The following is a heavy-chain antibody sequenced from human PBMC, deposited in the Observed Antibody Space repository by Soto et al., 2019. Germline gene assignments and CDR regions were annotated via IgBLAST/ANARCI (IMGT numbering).Heavy chain of an antibody. J-gene: IGHJ4*02. V-gene: IGHV1-69*12. CDR2: IIPIFGTA. CDR3: ARATYGGSYPIRGFDY. D-gene: IGHD1-26*01. CDR1: GGTFSSYA. Sequence: QVQLVQSGAEVKKPGSSVKVSCKASGGTFSSYAISWVRQAPGQGLEWMGGIIPIFGTANYAQKFQGRVTRTADESTSTAYMELSGLSSEDTAVYYCARATYGGSYPIRGFDYWGQGTLVTVSS.